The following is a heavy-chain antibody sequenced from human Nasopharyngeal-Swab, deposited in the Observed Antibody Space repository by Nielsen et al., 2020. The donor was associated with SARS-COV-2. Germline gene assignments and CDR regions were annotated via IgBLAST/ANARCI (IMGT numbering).Heavy chain of an antibody. CDR2: ISWQSESI. D-gene: IGHD1-26*01. J-gene: IGHJ3*02. Sequence: SLKISCAASGFTFEHFCMHWVRQPPGKGLEWVAGISWQSESIGYVDSVRGRFSVSRDNAKKSLYLEMNSLRPDDTALYYCAKDGGSGSYGYDAFDIWGLGTMVTVSS. CDR1: GFTFEHFC. CDR3: AKDGGSGSYGYDAFDI. V-gene: IGHV3-9*01.